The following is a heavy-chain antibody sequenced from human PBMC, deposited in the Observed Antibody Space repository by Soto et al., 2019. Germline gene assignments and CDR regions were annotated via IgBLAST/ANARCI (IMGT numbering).Heavy chain of an antibody. V-gene: IGHV4-4*02. CDR2: IYDSGNI. D-gene: IGHD6-19*01. J-gene: IGHJ4*02. Sequence: QVQLQESGPGLVKPSGTLSLTCAVSGGSISSGNWWSWVRQPPGKGLEWIGEIYDSGNINYNPSLKSRVSISVDKSKNQISVKLRSVTAADTAVYYCAREGSGWYGDYWGQGTLVTVSS. CDR3: AREGSGWYGDY. CDR1: GGSISSGNW.